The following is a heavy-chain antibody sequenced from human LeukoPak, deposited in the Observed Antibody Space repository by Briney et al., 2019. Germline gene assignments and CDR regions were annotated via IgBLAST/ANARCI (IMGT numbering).Heavy chain of an antibody. D-gene: IGHD3-22*01. J-gene: IGHJ4*02. CDR1: GYTFTGYY. CDR2: INPNSGGT. V-gene: IGHV1-2*02. CDR3: ARDYYDSSGYYYTHYLDY. Sequence: ASVKVSCKASGYTFTGYYIHWVRQAPGQGLEWMGWINPNSGGTNYAQKFQGRVTMTRDTSISTAYMELSRLRSDDTAVYYCARDYYDSSGYYYTHYLDYWGQGTLVTVSS.